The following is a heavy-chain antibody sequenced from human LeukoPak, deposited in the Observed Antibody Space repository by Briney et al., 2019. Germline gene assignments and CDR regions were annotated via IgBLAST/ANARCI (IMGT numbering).Heavy chain of an antibody. V-gene: IGHV4-59*01. CDR2: IYYSGST. D-gene: IGHD3-9*01. Sequence: SETLSLTCTVSGGSISSYYWSWIRQPPGKGLEWIGYIYYSGSTNYNPSLKSRVTISVDTSKNQFSLKLSSVTAADTAVYYCAGGGSGDWLLSVVSPPAYWGQGTLVTVSS. CDR3: AGGGSGDWLLSVVSPPAY. J-gene: IGHJ4*02. CDR1: GGSISSYY.